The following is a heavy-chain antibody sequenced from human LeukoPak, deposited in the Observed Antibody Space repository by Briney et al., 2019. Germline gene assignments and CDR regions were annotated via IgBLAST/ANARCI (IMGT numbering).Heavy chain of an antibody. J-gene: IGHJ4*02. Sequence: GGSLRLSCSASGFTFSNYAMHWVRQAPGNGLEYVSAISVGGTNTYYADSVKGRFTISRDNSKNTLYLQMSSLRAEDAALYYCVNGGKYGVGHSEYWGQGPLVTVSS. CDR1: GFTFSNYA. CDR3: VNGGKYGVGHSEY. D-gene: IGHD2-15*01. CDR2: ISVGGTNT. V-gene: IGHV3-64D*09.